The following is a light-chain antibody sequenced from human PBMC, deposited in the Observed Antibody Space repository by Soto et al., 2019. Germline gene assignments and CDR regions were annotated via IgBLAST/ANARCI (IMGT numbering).Light chain of an antibody. CDR2: GAS. J-gene: IGKJ2*01. CDR1: QSVYSNF. V-gene: IGKV3-20*01. CDR3: QQYGTSPNT. Sequence: EIELTQSPGTLSVSLGERATISCRASQSVYSNFLAWYQQKPGQAPRLLMFGASSRATGIPDRFSGSGSGTDFTLTISRLEPEDFAVYYCQQYGTSPNTFGQGTKVDIK.